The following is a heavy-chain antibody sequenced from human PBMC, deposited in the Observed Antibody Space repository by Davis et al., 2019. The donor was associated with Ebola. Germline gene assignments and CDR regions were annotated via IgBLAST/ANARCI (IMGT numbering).Heavy chain of an antibody. V-gene: IGHV3-23*01. J-gene: IGHJ4*02. CDR1: GFTFSSYG. Sequence: GESLKISCVASGFTFSSYGMSWVRQAPGKGLEWVSSLSDSGADTFYADSVKGRFTISRDNSKNTLYLQMNSLSAEDTAVYYCAKSFCTSTTCSYRGFFDSWGQGTLATVSS. CDR2: LSDSGADT. CDR3: AKSFCTSTTCSYRGFFDS. D-gene: IGHD2-2*01.